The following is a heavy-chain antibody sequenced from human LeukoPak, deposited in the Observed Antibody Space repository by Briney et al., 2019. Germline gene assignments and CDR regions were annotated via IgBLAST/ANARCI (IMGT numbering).Heavy chain of an antibody. CDR2: IYYSGST. CDR1: GGSFSSYY. Sequence: SETLSLTCAVYGGSFSSYYWSWIRQPPGKGLEWIGYIYYSGSTNYNPSLKSRVTISVDTSKKQFSLKLSSVTAADTAVYYCARAYHYDSSGYYDYWGQGTLVTVSS. J-gene: IGHJ4*02. CDR3: ARAYHYDSSGYYDY. V-gene: IGHV4-59*01. D-gene: IGHD3-22*01.